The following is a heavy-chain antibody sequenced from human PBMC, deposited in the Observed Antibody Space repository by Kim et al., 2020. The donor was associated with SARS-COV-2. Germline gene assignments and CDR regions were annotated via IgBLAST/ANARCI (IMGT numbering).Heavy chain of an antibody. CDR2: IWYDGSNK. J-gene: IGHJ4*02. CDR1: GFTFSSYG. D-gene: IGHD6-19*01. V-gene: IGHV3-33*01. CDR3: ARGYLLFSKGGYSSGWYYFDY. Sequence: GGSLRLSCAASGFTFSSYGMHWVRQAPGKGLEWVAVIWYDGSNKYYADSVKGRFTISRDNSKNTLYLQMNSLRAEDTAVYYCARGYLLFSKGGYSSGWYYFDYWGQGTLVTVSS.